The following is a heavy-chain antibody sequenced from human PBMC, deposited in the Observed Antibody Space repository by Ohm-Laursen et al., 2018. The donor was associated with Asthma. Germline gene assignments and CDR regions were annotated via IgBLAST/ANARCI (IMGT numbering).Heavy chain of an antibody. CDR3: AKNAYTSSWYLDY. Sequence: SLRLSCTASGFTFSSYAMHWVRQAPGKGLEWVAVISYDGSSKYYADSVKGRFTISRDNSKSTLYLQMNSLRAEDTAMYYCAKNAYTSSWYLDYWGQGTLVTVSS. CDR1: GFTFSSYA. J-gene: IGHJ4*02. CDR2: ISYDGSSK. V-gene: IGHV3-30-3*02. D-gene: IGHD6-13*01.